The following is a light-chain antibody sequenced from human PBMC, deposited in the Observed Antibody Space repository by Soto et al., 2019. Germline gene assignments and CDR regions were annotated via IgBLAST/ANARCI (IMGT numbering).Light chain of an antibody. CDR1: QSVSGSY. V-gene: IGKV3-20*01. CDR2: GAS. J-gene: IGKJ1*01. Sequence: EIVLTQSPGTLSLSPGERATLSCRASQSVSGSYLAWYQQKPGQAPGLLIFGASTRATGIPDRFSGSASGTDFTLTISRLEPEDYAVYFCQQYGGSPRTFGQGTKVDIK. CDR3: QQYGGSPRT.